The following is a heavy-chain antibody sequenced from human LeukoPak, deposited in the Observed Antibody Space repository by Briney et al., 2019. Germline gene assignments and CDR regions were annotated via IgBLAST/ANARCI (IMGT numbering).Heavy chain of an antibody. V-gene: IGHV4-59*12. CDR2: ISHTGST. CDR3: ARLWSPMVEIDY. Sequence: PSETLSLTCSVSGGSLSSYYWSWMRQPPGKGLEWIGYISHTGSTKYNPALKSRVTISVDTSKNQFSLKVSSVTAADTAVYYCARLWSPMVEIDYWGQGTLVTVSS. D-gene: IGHD2-15*01. CDR1: GGSLSSYY. J-gene: IGHJ4*02.